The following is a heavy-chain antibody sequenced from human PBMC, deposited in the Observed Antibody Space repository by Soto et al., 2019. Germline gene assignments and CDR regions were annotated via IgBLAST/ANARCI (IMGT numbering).Heavy chain of an antibody. CDR2: VSYDGSKK. Sequence: QVQLVESGGGVVQPGRSLRLSCAASGFTFSNYAIHWVRQAPGKGLEWVAVVSYDGSKKYYADSVKGRFTISRDNSKNTLYLQMNSLRDEDTAVYYCARDRGMTTVTTNFYYGMDVWGQGTTVTVSS. CDR1: GFTFSNYA. J-gene: IGHJ6*02. D-gene: IGHD4-17*01. CDR3: ARDRGMTTVTTNFYYGMDV. V-gene: IGHV3-30-3*01.